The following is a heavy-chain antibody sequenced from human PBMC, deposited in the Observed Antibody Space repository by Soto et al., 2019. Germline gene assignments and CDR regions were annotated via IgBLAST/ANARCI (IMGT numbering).Heavy chain of an antibody. CDR1: GYTFTSYD. D-gene: IGHD3-9*01. CDR3: ARGVDILTGYYDY. J-gene: IGHJ4*02. CDR2: MNPNSGNT. V-gene: IGHV1-8*01. Sequence: ASVKVSCKASGYTFTSYDINWVRRATGQGLEWMGWMNPNSGNTGYAQKFQGRVTMTRNTSISTAYMELSSLRSEDTAVYYCARGVDILTGYYDYWGQGTLVTVSS.